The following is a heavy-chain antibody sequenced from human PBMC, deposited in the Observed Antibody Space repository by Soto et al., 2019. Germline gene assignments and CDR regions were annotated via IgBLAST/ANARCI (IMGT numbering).Heavy chain of an antibody. V-gene: IGHV3-23*01. CDR1: GFTFISYA. CDR2: ISGSGGST. CDR3: ARSSSIAARRPFDY. D-gene: IGHD6-6*01. Sequence: GGSLRLSCAASGFTFISYAMSWVRQAPGKGLEWVSAISGSGGSTYYADSVKGRFTISRDNSKNTLYLQMNSLRAEDTAVYYCARSSSIAARRPFDYWGQGTLVTVSS. J-gene: IGHJ4*02.